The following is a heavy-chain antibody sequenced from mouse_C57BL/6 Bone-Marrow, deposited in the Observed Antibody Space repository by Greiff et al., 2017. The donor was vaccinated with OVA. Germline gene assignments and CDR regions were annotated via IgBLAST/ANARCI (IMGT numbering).Heavy chain of an antibody. Sequence: EVKGVESGGGLVQPTGSLKLSCAAYGLTFNHYAMHWVRQAPGTGLEWVASIRRKSSNSEPYYADSVKDRSTSSRDDSQSMTYLQINNLITDDTSMYYFVRWFYYSNSLFAYWGQGTLVTVSA. CDR1: GLTFNHYA. V-gene: IGHV10-3*01. CDR3: VRWFYYSNSLFAY. CDR2: IRRKSSNSEP. D-gene: IGHD2-5*01. J-gene: IGHJ3*01.